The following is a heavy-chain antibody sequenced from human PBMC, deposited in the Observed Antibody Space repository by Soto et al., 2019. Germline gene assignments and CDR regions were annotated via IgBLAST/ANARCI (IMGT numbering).Heavy chain of an antibody. Sequence: GASVKVSCKASGYTFTSYAMHWVRQAPGQRLEWMGWINAGNGNTKYSQKFQGRVTITRDTSASTAYMELSSLRSEDTAVYYCARSRLFHCTNGVCYKQLDYWGQGTLVTVSS. CDR1: GYTFTSYA. V-gene: IGHV1-3*01. CDR3: ARSRLFHCTNGVCYKQLDY. J-gene: IGHJ4*02. CDR2: INAGNGNT. D-gene: IGHD2-8*01.